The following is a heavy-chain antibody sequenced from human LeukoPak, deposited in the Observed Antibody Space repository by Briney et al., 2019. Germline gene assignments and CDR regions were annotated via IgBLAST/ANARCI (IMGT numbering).Heavy chain of an antibody. CDR1: EFTFSSYA. Sequence: GGSLRLSCAASEFTFSSYAMHWVRQAPDKGXXXXXXXSYDGSNKEYADSVKGRFTISRDNSKNSLYLQMNSLRGEDTAVYYCARGMDYDILAGPPDYWGQGTLVTVSS. D-gene: IGHD3-9*01. V-gene: IGHV3-30*01. J-gene: IGHJ4*02. CDR2: XSYDGSNK. CDR3: ARGMDYDILAGPPDY.